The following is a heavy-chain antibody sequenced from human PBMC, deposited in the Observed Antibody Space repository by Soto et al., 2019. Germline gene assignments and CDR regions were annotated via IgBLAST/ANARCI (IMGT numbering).Heavy chain of an antibody. J-gene: IGHJ4*02. CDR1: GFTFSRSV. D-gene: IGHD6-19*01. CDR2: MWYDGTNK. CDR3: AREVSGSSYFDY. Sequence: QVQLVESGGGVVQPGTSLTISCVASGFTFSRSVIHWVRQAPGMGLEWVAVMWYDGTNKNYADSVKGRFTISRDNSRNTQYLQLNSRRLDDTAEYYCAREVSGSSYFDYWGKGTLGNVSS. V-gene: IGHV3-33*01.